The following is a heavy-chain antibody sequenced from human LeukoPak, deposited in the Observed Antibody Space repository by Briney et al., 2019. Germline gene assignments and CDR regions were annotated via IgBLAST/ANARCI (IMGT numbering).Heavy chain of an antibody. CDR3: ARLRGYWAAFDY. J-gene: IGHJ4*02. D-gene: IGHD2-8*02. Sequence: SETLSLTCAVYGGSFSGYYWSWIRQPPGKGLGWIGEINHSGSTNYNPSLKSRVTISVDTSKNQFSLKLSSVTAADTAVYYCARLRGYWAAFDYWGQGTLVTVSS. CDR2: INHSGST. CDR1: GGSFSGYY. V-gene: IGHV4-34*01.